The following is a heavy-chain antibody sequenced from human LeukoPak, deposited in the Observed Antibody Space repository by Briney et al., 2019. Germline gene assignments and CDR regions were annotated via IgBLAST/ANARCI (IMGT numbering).Heavy chain of an antibody. CDR1: GYTLTELS. J-gene: IGHJ4*02. V-gene: IGHV1-2*02. D-gene: IGHD3-22*01. CDR2: INPDSGGT. CDR3: ARVDDRGHYYDSSGPRKLFDY. Sequence: ASVKVSCKVSGYTLTELSMHWVRQAPGKGLEWMGWINPDSGGTNYAQKIQGRVTMTRDTSISTAYMQLSRLSSDDTAVYYCARVDDRGHYYDSSGPRKLFDYWGQGTLVTVSS.